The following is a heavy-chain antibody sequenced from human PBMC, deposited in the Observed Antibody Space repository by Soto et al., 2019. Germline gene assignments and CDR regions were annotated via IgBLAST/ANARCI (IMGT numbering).Heavy chain of an antibody. Sequence: QVQLVQSGAEVKKPGSSVKVSCKASGGTFSSYAISWVRQAPGQGLEWMGGIIPIFGTANYAQKFQGRVTITVDESRSTAYMELSSLRSEDTAVYYCASTGRPNGYYDSSGYYWDYWGQGTLVTVSS. CDR1: GGTFSSYA. J-gene: IGHJ4*02. CDR2: IIPIFGTA. CDR3: ASTGRPNGYYDSSGYYWDY. V-gene: IGHV1-69*01. D-gene: IGHD3-22*01.